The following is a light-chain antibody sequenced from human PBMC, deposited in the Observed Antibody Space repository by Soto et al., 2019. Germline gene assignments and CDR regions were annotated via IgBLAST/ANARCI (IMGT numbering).Light chain of an antibody. CDR1: QNINNY. CDR3: QQYENLPT. V-gene: IGKV1-33*01. CDR2: DAS. J-gene: IGKJ5*01. Sequence: DIQMTHSPSSLASSVGYIFTITCQASQNINNYLNWYQQKPGRAPKLLIYDASNLEAGVPSRFRGSGSGTDFTFTISRLQPEDIATYYCQQYENLPTFGQGTRLEIK.